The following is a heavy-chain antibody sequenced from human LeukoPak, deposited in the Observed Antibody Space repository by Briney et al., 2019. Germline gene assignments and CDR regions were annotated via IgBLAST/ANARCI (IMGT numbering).Heavy chain of an antibody. J-gene: IGHJ5*01. CDR3: ARASGSYWWFDS. D-gene: IGHD1-26*01. Sequence: ASVKVSCKASGYTFTTYDINWVRQATGQGLEWMGRMNPNSGNTGYAQKFQGRVTITRDTSISTVYMELSRLRSDDTAVYYCARASGSYWWFDSWGQGTLVTVSS. CDR2: MNPNSGNT. V-gene: IGHV1-8*03. CDR1: GYTFTTYD.